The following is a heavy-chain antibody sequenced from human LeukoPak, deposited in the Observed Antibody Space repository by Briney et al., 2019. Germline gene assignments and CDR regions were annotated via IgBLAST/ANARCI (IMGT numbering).Heavy chain of an antibody. V-gene: IGHV1-2*02. CDR1: GYTFTSYG. CDR3: ARGYCSGGDCYEFDY. Sequence: ASVKVSCKASGYTFTSYGISWVRQAPGQGLEWMGWINPNSGGTNSAQKFQGRVTMTRDTSISTAYMELSRLRSDDTAVYYCARGYCSGGDCYEFDYWGQGTLVTVSS. J-gene: IGHJ4*02. CDR2: INPNSGGT. D-gene: IGHD2-15*01.